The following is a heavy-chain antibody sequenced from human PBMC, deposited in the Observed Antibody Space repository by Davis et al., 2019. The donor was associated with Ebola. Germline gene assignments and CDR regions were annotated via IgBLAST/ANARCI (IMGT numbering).Heavy chain of an antibody. D-gene: IGHD2-21*01. Sequence: MPSETLSLTCTVSGDSIISNKWWSWVRQSPGKGLEWIGEIYHGGSTNYNPSLKSRVTMSVDTSKNQFSVRLRSLTAADTAVYYCAREETRGSIAAWFDPWGQGTLVTVSS. J-gene: IGHJ5*02. V-gene: IGHV4-4*02. CDR2: IYHGGST. CDR1: GDSIISNKW. CDR3: AREETRGSIAAWFDP.